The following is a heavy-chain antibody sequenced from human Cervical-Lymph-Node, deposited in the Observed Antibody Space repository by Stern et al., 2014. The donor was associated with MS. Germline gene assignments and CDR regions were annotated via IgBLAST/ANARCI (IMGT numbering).Heavy chain of an antibody. CDR1: GFPVSRAN. D-gene: IGHD1-1*01. J-gene: IGHJ4*02. CDR3: ARDTSSPERSDW. Sequence: LQLEESGGGVIQPGGSLCLTCTASGFPVSRANMTWVRQAPAQGLEWVSIITNVGSTFYTDSVKGRFTISRDDSKNTVYLHMTSLRAEDTAMYYCARDTSSPERSDWWGQGTLVTVSS. CDR2: ITNVGST. V-gene: IGHV3-53*01.